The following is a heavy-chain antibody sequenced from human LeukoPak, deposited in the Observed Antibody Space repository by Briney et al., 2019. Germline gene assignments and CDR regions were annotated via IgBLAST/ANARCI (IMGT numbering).Heavy chain of an antibody. D-gene: IGHD6-13*01. V-gene: IGHV4-4*02. CDR2: IYHNGST. CDR1: GGSISSSNW. Sequence: SGTLSLTCAVSGGSISSSNWWSWVRQPPGKGLEWIGEIYHNGSTNYNPSLKSRVTISVDTSKNQFSLKLSSVTAADTAVYYCARVQPMFISRPHFDSWGQGTLVTVSS. J-gene: IGHJ4*02. CDR3: ARVQPMFISRPHFDS.